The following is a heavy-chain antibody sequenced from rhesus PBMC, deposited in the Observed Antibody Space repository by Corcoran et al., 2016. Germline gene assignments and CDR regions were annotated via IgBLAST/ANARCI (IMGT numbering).Heavy chain of an antibody. D-gene: IGHD3-16*01. CDR2: ITYRGST. Sequence: QVQLQESGPGLVKPSANLSLTVAVPGGSNSYRRWIRQPPGKGLELIGYITYRGSTSYNPSLKSRVTISRDTSKNQFSLKLSSVTAADTAVYYCARELYSGSYPHFDYWGQGVLVTVSS. V-gene: IGHV4-122*02. CDR1: GGSNSY. CDR3: ARELYSGSYPHFDY. J-gene: IGHJ4*01.